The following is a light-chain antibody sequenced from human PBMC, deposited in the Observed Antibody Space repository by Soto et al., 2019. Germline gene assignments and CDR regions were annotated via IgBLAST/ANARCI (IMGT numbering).Light chain of an antibody. CDR3: QQSYSTVT. Sequence: DIQMIQSPSSLSASVGDRVTITCRASQSISSYLNWYQQKPGKAPKLLIYAASSLQSGVPSRFSGSGSGTDFTLTISSLQPEDFATYYCQQSYSTVTFGQGTKVDIK. CDR1: QSISSY. J-gene: IGKJ1*01. CDR2: AAS. V-gene: IGKV1-39*01.